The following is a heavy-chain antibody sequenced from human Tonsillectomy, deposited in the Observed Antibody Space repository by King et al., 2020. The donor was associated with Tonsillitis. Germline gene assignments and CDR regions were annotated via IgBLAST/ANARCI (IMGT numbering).Heavy chain of an antibody. Sequence: VQLVESGGDLGQPGGSLRLSCAASGYTFNYYAMTWVRQAPGKGLEWVATVGGGGGVTYVADSVKGRFFIARDNSRSFVFLQMNNLRAEETAVYYCARDRSGINVVRGVNDAFDVWGQGTMVTVSS. CDR1: GYTFNYYA. J-gene: IGHJ3*01. V-gene: IGHV3-23*04. D-gene: IGHD3-10*01. CDR3: ARDRSGINVVRGVNDAFDV. CDR2: VGGGGGVT.